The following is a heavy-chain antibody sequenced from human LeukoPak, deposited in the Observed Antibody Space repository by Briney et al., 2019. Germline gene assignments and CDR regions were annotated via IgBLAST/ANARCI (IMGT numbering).Heavy chain of an antibody. CDR3: ANGRRDSSGYYYVDAFDI. V-gene: IGHV4-34*01. J-gene: IGHJ3*02. Sequence: SETLSLTCAVYGGSFSGYYWSWIRQPPGKGLEWIGEINHSGSTNYNPSLKSRATISVDTSTNQFSLTVSSVTAADTAVYYCANGRRDSSGYYYVDAFDIWGQRTMVTASS. CDR2: INHSGST. CDR1: GGSFSGYY. D-gene: IGHD3-22*01.